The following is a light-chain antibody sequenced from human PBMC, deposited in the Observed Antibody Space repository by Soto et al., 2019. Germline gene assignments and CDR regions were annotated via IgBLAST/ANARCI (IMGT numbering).Light chain of an antibody. CDR3: CSYAGDYTIV. CDR1: RSDVGGYNY. CDR2: DVR. V-gene: IGLV2-11*01. J-gene: IGLJ1*01. Sequence: QSALTQPRAGSGSPGQSVTISCTGTRSDVGGYNYVSWYQQHPGSAPRVMIYDVRTRPSGVPVRFSGSKSGNTASLTISELQAEDEADYYCCSYAGDYTIVFGTGTKLTVL.